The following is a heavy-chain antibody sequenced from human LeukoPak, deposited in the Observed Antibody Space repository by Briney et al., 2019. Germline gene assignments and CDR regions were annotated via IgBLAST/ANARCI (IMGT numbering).Heavy chain of an antibody. CDR1: GGSIGSYY. J-gene: IGHJ4*02. V-gene: IGHV4-59*01. Sequence: SETLSLTCTVSGGSIGSYYWSWIRQPPGKGLEWIGYINYSGSITYNPSLKSRVTISLDMSKNQFSLKLNSVTAADTAVYYCARGAYRHFFDYWGQGTLVTVSS. CDR2: INYSGSI. D-gene: IGHD3-16*02. CDR3: ARGAYRHFFDY.